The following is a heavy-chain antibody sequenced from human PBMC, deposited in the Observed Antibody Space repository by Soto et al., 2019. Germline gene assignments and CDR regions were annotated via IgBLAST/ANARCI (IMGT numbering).Heavy chain of an antibody. D-gene: IGHD3-10*01. CDR1: GYTFSNYG. CDR3: ARDGYYSGSRTEYITIDY. V-gene: IGHV1-18*01. CDR2: ITAYSANT. Sequence: GASVKVSCKASGYTFSNYGIRWVRQVPGQGLEWMGWITAYSANTKYTQKFQGRVTMTTDTSTSTAYMELRSLRSDDTAVYYCARDGYYSGSRTEYITIDYWGQGTLVTVTS. J-gene: IGHJ4*02.